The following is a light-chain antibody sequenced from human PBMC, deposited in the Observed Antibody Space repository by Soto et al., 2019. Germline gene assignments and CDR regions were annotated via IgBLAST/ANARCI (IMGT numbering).Light chain of an antibody. CDR3: QQYGSSPGFT. V-gene: IGKV3-20*01. CDR1: QSVSSSY. Sequence: EIVLTQSPGTLSLSPGERATLSCRASQSVSSSYLAWYQQKPGQAPRLLTYGASSRATGIPDRFSGSGSGTDFTLTISRLEPADFAVYYCQQYGSSPGFTFGPGTKVDIK. J-gene: IGKJ3*01. CDR2: GAS.